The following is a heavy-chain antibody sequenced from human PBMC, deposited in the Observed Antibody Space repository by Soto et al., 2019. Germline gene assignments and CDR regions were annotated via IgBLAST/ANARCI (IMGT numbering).Heavy chain of an antibody. CDR2: ISSSSSYI. D-gene: IGHD3-3*01. V-gene: IGHV3-21*01. J-gene: IGHJ3*02. Sequence: GGSLRLSCAASGFTFSSYSMNWVRQAPGKGLEWVSSISSSSSYIYYADSVKGRFTISRDNAKNSLYLQMNSLRAEDTAVYYCARTIFGVVTIDDAFDIWGQGTMVTVSS. CDR1: GFTFSSYS. CDR3: ARTIFGVVTIDDAFDI.